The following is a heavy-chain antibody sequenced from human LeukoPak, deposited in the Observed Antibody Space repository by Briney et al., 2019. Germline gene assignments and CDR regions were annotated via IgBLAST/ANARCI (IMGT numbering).Heavy chain of an antibody. CDR2: INHSGST. D-gene: IGHD3-3*01. Sequence: PSETLSLTCAVYGGSFSGYYWSWIRQPPGKGLEWIGEINHSGSTNYNPSLKSRVTISVDTSKDQFSLKLSSVTAADTAVYYCARENYDLNWFDPWGQGTLVTVSS. CDR1: GGSFSGYY. V-gene: IGHV4-34*01. CDR3: ARENYDLNWFDP. J-gene: IGHJ5*02.